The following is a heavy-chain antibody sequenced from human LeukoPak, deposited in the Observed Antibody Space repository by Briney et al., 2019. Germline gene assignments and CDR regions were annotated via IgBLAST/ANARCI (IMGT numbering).Heavy chain of an antibody. CDR2: IYHSGST. D-gene: IGHD6-6*01. J-gene: IGHJ2*01. Sequence: SETLSLTCTVSGYSISSGYYWGWIRQPPGKGLERIGSIYHSGSTYYNPSLKSRVTISVDTSKNQFSLKLSSVTAADTAVYYCARVVEQQLVRVIWYFDLWGRGTLVTVSS. CDR3: ARVVEQQLVRVIWYFDL. CDR1: GYSISSGYY. V-gene: IGHV4-38-2*02.